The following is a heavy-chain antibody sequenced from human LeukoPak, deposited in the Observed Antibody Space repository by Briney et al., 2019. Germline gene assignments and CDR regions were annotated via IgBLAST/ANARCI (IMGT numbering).Heavy chain of an antibody. J-gene: IGHJ4*02. CDR2: IYTSGST. CDR1: GGSISSGSYY. D-gene: IGHD3-22*01. V-gene: IGHV4-61*02. CDR3: ARGGWNKFDY. Sequence: SETLSLTCTVSGGSISSGSYYWTWIRQPAGKGLEWIGRIYTSGSTNYNPSLKSRVTISVDTSKNQFSLKLSSVTAADTAVYYCARGGWNKFDYWGQGTLVTVSS.